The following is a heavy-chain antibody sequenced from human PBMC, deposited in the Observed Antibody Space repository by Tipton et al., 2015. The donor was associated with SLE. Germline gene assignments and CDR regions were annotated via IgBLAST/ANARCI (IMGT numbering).Heavy chain of an antibody. Sequence: TLSLTCAVYGGSFSGYYWSWIRQPPGKGLEWIGEINHSGSTNCNPSLKSRVTISVDTSKNQFSLKLSSVTAADTAVYYCAGEGLSGSPDYWGQGTLVTVSS. CDR2: INHSGST. V-gene: IGHV4-34*01. J-gene: IGHJ4*02. CDR1: GGSFSGYY. CDR3: AGEGLSGSPDY. D-gene: IGHD2-15*01.